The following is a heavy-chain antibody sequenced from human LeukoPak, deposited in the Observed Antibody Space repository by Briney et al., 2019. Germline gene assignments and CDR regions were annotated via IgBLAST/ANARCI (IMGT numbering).Heavy chain of an antibody. Sequence: PSETLSLTCTVSGGSISSYYWSWIRQPAGKGLEWIGRIYTSGSTNYNPSLKSRVTMSVDTFKNQFSLKLSSVTAADTAVYYCGRVGYYYDSSGYADYWGQGTLVTVSS. J-gene: IGHJ4*02. D-gene: IGHD3-22*01. CDR3: GRVGYYYDSSGYADY. CDR2: IYTSGST. CDR1: GGSISSYY. V-gene: IGHV4-4*07.